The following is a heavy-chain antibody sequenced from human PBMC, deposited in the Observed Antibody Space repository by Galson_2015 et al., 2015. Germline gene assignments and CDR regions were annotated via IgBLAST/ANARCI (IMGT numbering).Heavy chain of an antibody. CDR3: TTVSLYFGEFRHGFDY. Sequence: SLRLSCAASGFTFNKAWMGRVRQAPGKGLEWVGRIKSKTDGGTTDYAAPVKGRFTISRDDSKNTLYLQMDSLKSEDTAVYYCTTVSLYFGEFRHGFDYWGQGTLVTVSS. CDR1: GFTFNKAW. V-gene: IGHV3-15*01. J-gene: IGHJ4*02. CDR2: IKSKTDGGTT. D-gene: IGHD3-10*01.